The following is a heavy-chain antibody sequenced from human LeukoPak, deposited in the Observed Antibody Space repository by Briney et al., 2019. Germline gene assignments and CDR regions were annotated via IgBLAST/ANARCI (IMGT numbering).Heavy chain of an antibody. CDR3: AKEGDAFDI. Sequence: PGRSLRLSCAASGFTFSSYGMHGVRHAPGKGLEWVAVISYDGSNKYYADSVKGRFTISRDNSKNTLYLQMNSLRAEDTAVYYCAKEGDAFDIWGQGTMVSVSS. V-gene: IGHV3-30*18. CDR1: GFTFSSYG. CDR2: ISYDGSNK. J-gene: IGHJ3*02.